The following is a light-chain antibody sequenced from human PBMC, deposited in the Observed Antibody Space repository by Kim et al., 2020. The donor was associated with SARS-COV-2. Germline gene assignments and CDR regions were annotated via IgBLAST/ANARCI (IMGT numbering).Light chain of an antibody. J-gene: IGLJ1*01. CDR3: QAWDSTTNV. Sequence: VSLGQTVNITCSGDKLGEKYACWYQQKPGQSPVVVIYQDSKRPSGIPGRFSGSNSGNTATLTISGTQAMDEADYYCQAWDSTTNVFGSGTKVTVL. CDR1: KLGEKY. CDR2: QDS. V-gene: IGLV3-1*01.